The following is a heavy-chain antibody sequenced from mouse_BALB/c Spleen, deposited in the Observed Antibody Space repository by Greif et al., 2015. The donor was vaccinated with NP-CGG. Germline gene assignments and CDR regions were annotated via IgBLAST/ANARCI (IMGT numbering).Heavy chain of an antibody. V-gene: IGHV1-7*01. CDR3: ARQAMDY. CDR1: GYTFTSYW. CDR2: INPSTGYT. J-gene: IGHJ4*01. Sequence: VQVVESGAELAKPGASAKMSCKASGYTFTSYWMHWVKQRPGQGLEWIGYINPSTGYTEYDQKFKDKATLTADKSSSTAYMQLSSLTSEDSAVYYCARQAMDYWGQGTSVTVSS.